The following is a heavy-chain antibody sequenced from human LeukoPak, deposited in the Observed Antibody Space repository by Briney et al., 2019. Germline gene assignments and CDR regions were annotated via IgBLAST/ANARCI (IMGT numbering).Heavy chain of an antibody. Sequence: ASVKVSCKASGGTFSSYAISWVRQAPGQGLEWMGGIIPIFGTANYAQKFQGRVTITADKSTSTAYMELSSLRSEDTAVYYCARDRVVAAAGTRWFDPWGQGTLVTVSS. CDR3: ARDRVVAAAGTRWFDP. CDR2: IIPIFGTA. J-gene: IGHJ5*02. V-gene: IGHV1-69*06. D-gene: IGHD6-13*01. CDR1: GGTFSSYA.